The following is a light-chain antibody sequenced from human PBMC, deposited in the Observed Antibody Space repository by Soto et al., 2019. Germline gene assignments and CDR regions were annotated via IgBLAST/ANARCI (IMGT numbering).Light chain of an antibody. J-gene: IGLJ1*01. V-gene: IGLV6-57*04. CDR3: SSYTTSYFYV. CDR1: SGSIASNY. Sequence: NFMLTQPHSVSESPGKTVTISCTRSSGSIASNYVQWYQQRPGSAPTTVIYEDNQRPSGVPDRFSGSIDSSSNSASLTISGLKTEDEADYYCSSYTTSYFYVFGPGTKVTVL. CDR2: EDN.